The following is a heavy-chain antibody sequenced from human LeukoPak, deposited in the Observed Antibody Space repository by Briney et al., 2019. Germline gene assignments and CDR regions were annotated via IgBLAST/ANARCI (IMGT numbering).Heavy chain of an antibody. Sequence: GGSLRLSCAASGFTVSSNYMSWVRQAPAKGLEWVSVIYSGGSTYYADSVKGRFTISRDNSKNTLYLQMNSLRAEDTAVYYCARHFPLLGPGAFDIWRQGTMVTVSS. CDR1: GFTVSSNY. J-gene: IGHJ3*02. CDR2: IYSGGST. V-gene: IGHV3-66*02. CDR3: ARHFPLLGPGAFDI. D-gene: IGHD2-2*01.